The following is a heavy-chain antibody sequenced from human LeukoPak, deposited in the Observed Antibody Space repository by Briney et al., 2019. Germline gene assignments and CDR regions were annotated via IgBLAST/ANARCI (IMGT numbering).Heavy chain of an antibody. J-gene: IGHJ4*02. CDR2: ISSSSSTI. D-gene: IGHD3-22*01. Sequence: GGSLRLSCAASGFTFSSYSMNWVRQAPGKGLEWVSYISSSSSTIYYADSVKGRFTISRDNAKNSLYLQMNSLRAEDTAVYYCARDVKYYYDSSGYYAWGQGTLVTVSS. CDR3: ARDVKYYYDSSGYYA. CDR1: GFTFSSYS. V-gene: IGHV3-48*01.